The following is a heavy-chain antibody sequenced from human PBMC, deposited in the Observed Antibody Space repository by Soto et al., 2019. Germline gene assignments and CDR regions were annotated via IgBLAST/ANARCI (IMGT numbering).Heavy chain of an antibody. CDR3: AKGGAIVAAGTRVYLYNAMDV. V-gene: IGHV1-2*02. D-gene: IGHD1-26*01. CDR2: INPNSGDT. J-gene: IGHJ6*02. CDR1: GYTFTGYY. Sequence: ASVKVSCKASGYTFTGYYVHWVRQAPGQGLEWMGWINPNSGDTYLAQRFQGRVTMNRDTSIGTAYMELRGLTSDDTAEYYCAKGGAIVAAGTRVYLYNAMDVWGQGTKATVYS.